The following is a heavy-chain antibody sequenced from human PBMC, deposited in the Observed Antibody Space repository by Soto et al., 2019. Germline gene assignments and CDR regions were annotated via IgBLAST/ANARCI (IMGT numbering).Heavy chain of an antibody. CDR2: IIPIFGTA. D-gene: IGHD3-22*01. V-gene: IGHV1-69*13. Sequence: SVKVSCKASGGTFSSYAISWVRQAPGQGLEWMGGIIPIFGTANYAQKFQGRVTITADESTSTAYMELSSLRSEDTAVYYCAREGGAYYYDSSGYYYVSNWFDPWGQGTLVTAPQ. J-gene: IGHJ5*02. CDR1: GGTFSSYA. CDR3: AREGGAYYYDSSGYYYVSNWFDP.